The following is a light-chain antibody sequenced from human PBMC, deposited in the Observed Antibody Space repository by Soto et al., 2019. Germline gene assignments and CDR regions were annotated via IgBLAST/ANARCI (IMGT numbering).Light chain of an antibody. Sequence: DIQMTQSPSTLSASIGDRVTITCRASQTVNIWLAWYQQKPGKAPKLLIQKASSLESGVPSRFSGSGFGTDFTLTISSLQPDDFATYYCQQYHGLLTFGGGTRVEIK. CDR2: KAS. CDR3: QQYHGLLT. J-gene: IGKJ4*01. CDR1: QTVNIW. V-gene: IGKV1-5*03.